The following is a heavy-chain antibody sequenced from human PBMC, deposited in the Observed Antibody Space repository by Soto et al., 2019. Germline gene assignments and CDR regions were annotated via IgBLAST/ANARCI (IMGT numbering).Heavy chain of an antibody. V-gene: IGHV1-18*01. CDR2: ISAYNGNT. CDR3: ARVPAATIYYYYYGMDV. Sequence: VQLVQSGAEVKKPGASVKVSCKASGYTFTSYGISWVRQAPGQGLEWMGWISAYNGNTNYAQKLQGRVTMTTDTSTSTAYMELRSLRSDDTAVYYCARVPAATIYYYYYGMDVWGQGTTVTVSS. D-gene: IGHD2-2*01. CDR1: GYTFTSYG. J-gene: IGHJ6*02.